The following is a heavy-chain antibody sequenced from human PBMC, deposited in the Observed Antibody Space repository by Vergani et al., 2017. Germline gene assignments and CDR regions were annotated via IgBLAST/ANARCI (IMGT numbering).Heavy chain of an antibody. D-gene: IGHD6-13*01. CDR2: ISSSSSYT. CDR1: GFTFSDYY. Sequence: QVQLVESGGGLVKPGGSLRLSCAASGFTFSDYYMSWIRQAPGKGLEWVSYISSSSSYTNYAASVTGRFTISRDNAKNSLYLQMNSLRAADTAVYYCAGGEGIAAAGPLQFGYWGQGSLVTVSS. CDR3: AGGEGIAAAGPLQFGY. J-gene: IGHJ4*02. V-gene: IGHV3-11*05.